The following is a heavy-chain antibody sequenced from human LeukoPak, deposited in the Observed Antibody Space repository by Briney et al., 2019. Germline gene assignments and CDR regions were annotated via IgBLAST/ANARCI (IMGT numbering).Heavy chain of an antibody. V-gene: IGHV3-23*01. D-gene: IGHD6-19*01. Sequence: PGGSLRLSCAASGFTFSSYAMSWVRQAPGKGLEWVSAISGSGGSTYYADSVKGRFTISRDNSKNTLYLQMNSLRAEDTAVYYCARERPRGWFYDPYYFDYWGQGTLVTVSS. CDR3: ARERPRGWFYDPYYFDY. J-gene: IGHJ4*02. CDR2: ISGSGGST. CDR1: GFTFSSYA.